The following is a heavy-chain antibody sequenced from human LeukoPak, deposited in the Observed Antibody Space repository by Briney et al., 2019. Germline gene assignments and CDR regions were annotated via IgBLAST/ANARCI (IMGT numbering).Heavy chain of an antibody. CDR3: AIPMLPHTPHDAFDI. V-gene: IGHV1-46*01. Sequence: ASVKVSCKASGYTFTSYYMHWVRQAPGQGLEWMGIINPSGGSTSYAQKFQGRVTMTRDTSTSTVYMELSSLRSEDTAVYYCAIPMLPHTPHDAFDIWGQGTMVTVSS. CDR1: GYTFTSYY. CDR2: INPSGGST. J-gene: IGHJ3*02. D-gene: IGHD2-8*01.